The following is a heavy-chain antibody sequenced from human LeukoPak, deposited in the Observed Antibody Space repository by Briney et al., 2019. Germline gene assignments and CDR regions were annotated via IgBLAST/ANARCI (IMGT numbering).Heavy chain of an antibody. Sequence: PGGSLRLSCAASGFTFSTSDMHWVRQATGRGLEWVSAIGTVDDTYYPGSVKGRFTISRENAKNSLYLQMNSLRAGDTAVYYCARGPAANSGSYYVGDYWGQGSLVTVSS. CDR3: ARGPAANSGSYYVGDY. CDR2: IGTVDDT. J-gene: IGHJ4*02. D-gene: IGHD1-26*01. CDR1: GFTFSTSD. V-gene: IGHV3-13*01.